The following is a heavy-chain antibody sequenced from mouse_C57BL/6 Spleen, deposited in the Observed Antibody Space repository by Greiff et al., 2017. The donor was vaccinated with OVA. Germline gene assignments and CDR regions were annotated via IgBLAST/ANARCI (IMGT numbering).Heavy chain of an antibody. V-gene: IGHV5-6*01. CDR3: ARHDGSSYEAGFAY. CDR1: GFTFSSYG. D-gene: IGHD1-1*01. J-gene: IGHJ3*01. CDR2: ISSGGSYT. Sequence: DVHLVESGGDLVKPGGSLKLSCAASGFTFSSYGMSWVRQTPDKRLEWVATISSGGSYTYYPDSVKGRFTISRDNAKNTLYLQMSSLKSEDTAMYYCARHDGSSYEAGFAYWGQGTLVTVSA.